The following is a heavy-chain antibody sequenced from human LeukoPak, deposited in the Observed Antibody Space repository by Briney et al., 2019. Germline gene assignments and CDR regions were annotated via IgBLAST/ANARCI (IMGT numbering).Heavy chain of an antibody. V-gene: IGHV4-34*01. CDR1: GGSFSGYY. J-gene: IGHJ5*02. CDR3: ANTQGSYSPKWYWFDP. CDR2: INHSGST. D-gene: IGHD1-26*01. Sequence: PSETLSLTCAVYGGSFSGYYWSWIRQPPGKGLEWIGEINHSGSTNYNPSLKSRVTISVDTSKNQFSLKLSSVTAADTAVYYCANTQGSYSPKWYWFDPWGQGTLVTVSS.